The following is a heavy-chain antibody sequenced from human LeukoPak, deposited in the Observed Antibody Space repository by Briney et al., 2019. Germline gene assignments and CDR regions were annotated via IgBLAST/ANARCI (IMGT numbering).Heavy chain of an antibody. V-gene: IGHV3-48*02. CDR2: ISDGSSTI. CDR3: ARGTVGLDY. CDR1: GFTFSNYN. Sequence: PAGGSLRLSCAASGFTFSNYNLNWVRQAPGKGLEWVSYISDGSSTIYYADSVRGRFTISRDNAKNSLYLQINSLRDEDTAVYYCARGTVGLDYWGQGTLVTVSS. D-gene: IGHD4-17*01. J-gene: IGHJ4*02.